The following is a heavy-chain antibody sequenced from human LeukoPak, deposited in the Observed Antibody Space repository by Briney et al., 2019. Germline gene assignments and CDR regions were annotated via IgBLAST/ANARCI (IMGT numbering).Heavy chain of an antibody. CDR2: ISSSSSYI. CDR1: GFTFSSYS. CDR3: ARDCPSKQWLAPYYYYGMDV. D-gene: IGHD6-19*01. V-gene: IGHV3-21*01. J-gene: IGHJ6*02. Sequence: GGSLRLSCAAPGFTFSSYSMNWVRQAPGKGLEWVSSISSSSSYIYYADSVKGRFTISRDNAKNSLYLQMNSLRAEDTAVYYCARDCPSKQWLAPYYYYGMDVWGQGTTVTVSS.